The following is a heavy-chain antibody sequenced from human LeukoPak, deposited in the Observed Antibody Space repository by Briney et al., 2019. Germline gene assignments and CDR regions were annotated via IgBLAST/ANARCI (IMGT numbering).Heavy chain of an antibody. D-gene: IGHD2-15*01. J-gene: IGHJ5*02. CDR3: ARVRVVVTNWFDP. CDR2: IYHSDST. Sequence: SETLSLTCAVYGGTFTGYDWSWIRQPPGKGLEWMGYIYHSDSTYHNPSLKHRVTISVDRNKIQFSLKLSSVPAADTAVYYCARVRVVVTNWFDPWGQGTLVSVSS. CDR1: GGTFTGYD. V-gene: IGHV4-34*08.